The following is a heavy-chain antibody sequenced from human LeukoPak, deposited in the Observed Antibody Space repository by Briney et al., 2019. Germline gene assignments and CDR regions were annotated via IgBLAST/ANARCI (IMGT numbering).Heavy chain of an antibody. V-gene: IGHV3-30*02. CDR1: GFTFSSYG. CDR3: AKGSGYEAQYHYYYMDV. J-gene: IGHJ6*03. D-gene: IGHD5-12*01. Sequence: GGSLRLSCAASGFTFSSYGMHWVRQAPGKGLEWVAFIRYDGSNKYYADSVKGRFTISRDNSKNTLYLHVNSLRPEDTAVYYCAKGSGYEAQYHYYYMDVWGKGTTVTISS. CDR2: IRYDGSNK.